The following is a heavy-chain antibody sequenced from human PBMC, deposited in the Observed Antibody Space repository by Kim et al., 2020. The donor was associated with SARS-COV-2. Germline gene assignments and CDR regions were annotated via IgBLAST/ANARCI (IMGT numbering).Heavy chain of an antibody. CDR3: ARDRWGALDV. Sequence: GGSLRLSCAASGFTFSSHGMSWVRQAPGKGLEWVATIKGDGSGKYYVDSVKGRFTISRDNAKNTMYVQMNSLRVEDTAVYYCARDRWGALDVWGQGTTVTVSS. CDR1: GFTFSSHG. J-gene: IGHJ6*02. D-gene: IGHD3-16*01. CDR2: IKGDGSGK. V-gene: IGHV3-7*01.